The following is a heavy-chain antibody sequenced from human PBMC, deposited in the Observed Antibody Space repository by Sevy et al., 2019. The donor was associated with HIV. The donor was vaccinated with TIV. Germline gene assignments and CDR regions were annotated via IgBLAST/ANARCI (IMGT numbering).Heavy chain of an antibody. CDR2: IYYSGST. Sequence: SETLSLTCTVSGGSISSGGYYWSWIRQHPGKGLGWIGYIYYSGSTYYNPSLQSRVTISVDTSKNQFSLRLSSVTAADTAVYYCARDFTSYGSGSYGAFDIWGQGTMVTVSS. CDR1: GGSISSGGYY. CDR3: ARDFTSYGSGSYGAFDI. D-gene: IGHD3-10*01. V-gene: IGHV4-31*03. J-gene: IGHJ3*02.